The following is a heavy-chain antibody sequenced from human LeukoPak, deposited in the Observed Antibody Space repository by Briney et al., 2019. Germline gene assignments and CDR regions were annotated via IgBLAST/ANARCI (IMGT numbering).Heavy chain of an antibody. CDR1: GGTFSSYA. Sequence: ASVKVSCKASGGTFSSYAFSWVRQAPGQGLEWMGWISAYNGNTNYAQKLQGRVTMTTDTSTSTAYMELRSLRSDDTAVYYCARLIAAAGTGLDYWGQGTLVTVSS. CDR2: ISAYNGNT. J-gene: IGHJ4*02. D-gene: IGHD6-13*01. V-gene: IGHV1-18*01. CDR3: ARLIAAAGTGLDY.